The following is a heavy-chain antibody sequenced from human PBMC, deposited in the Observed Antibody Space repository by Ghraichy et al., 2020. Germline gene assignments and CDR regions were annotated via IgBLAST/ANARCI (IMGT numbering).Heavy chain of an antibody. J-gene: IGHJ3*02. CDR2: INPNGGST. CDR1: GYTFTRYY. Sequence: ASVKVSCKASGYTFTRYYMHWVRQAPGQGLEWMGIINPNGGSTSYAQKFQGRVTMTRDTSTRTVYMELSSLRSEDTAVYYCARDPQYSSTWVPSWAFDIWGQGTMVTVSS. V-gene: IGHV1-46*03. D-gene: IGHD6-13*01. CDR3: ARDPQYSSTWVPSWAFDI.